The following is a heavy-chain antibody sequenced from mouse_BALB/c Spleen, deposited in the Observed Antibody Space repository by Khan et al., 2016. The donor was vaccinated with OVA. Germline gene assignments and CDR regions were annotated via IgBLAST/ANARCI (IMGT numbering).Heavy chain of an antibody. J-gene: IGHJ2*01. CDR1: GYTFTDYA. CDR2: ISTYSGNT. V-gene: IGHV1S137*01. D-gene: IGHD2-3*01. Sequence: QVQLKQSGPELVRPGVSVKISCKGSGYTFTDYAMYWVKQSHAKSLEWIGLISTYSGNTNYNQKFKGKATMTVDKSSSKAYMELARLTSEDSAIYSCARPAYDGYYDYWGQGTTLTVSS. CDR3: ARPAYDGYYDY.